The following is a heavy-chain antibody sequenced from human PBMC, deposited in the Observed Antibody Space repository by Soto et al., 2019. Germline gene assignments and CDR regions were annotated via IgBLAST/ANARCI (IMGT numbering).Heavy chain of an antibody. CDR1: GGSFSGYY. J-gene: IGHJ6*02. CDR2: INHSGST. Sequence: SETLSLTCAVYGGSFSGYYWSWIRQPPGKGLEWIGEINHSGSTNYNPSLKSRVTISVDTSKNQFSLKLSSVTAADTAVYYCARPIIAAAGMGGMDVWGQGTTVTVS. D-gene: IGHD6-13*01. CDR3: ARPIIAAAGMGGMDV. V-gene: IGHV4-34*01.